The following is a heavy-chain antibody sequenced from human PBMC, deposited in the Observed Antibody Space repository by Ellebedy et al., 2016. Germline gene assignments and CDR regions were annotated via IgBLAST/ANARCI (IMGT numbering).Heavy chain of an antibody. Sequence: SLKLSXAASGFTFDDYAMHWVRQVPGTGLEWVSGITWNSVNLGYADSVKGRFTISRDNAKNSLYLQMNSLRADNTAIYYCATLPTTSRFDYWGQGTLVTVSS. CDR2: ITWNSVNL. J-gene: IGHJ4*02. CDR1: GFTFDDYA. CDR3: ATLPTTSRFDY. V-gene: IGHV3-9*01. D-gene: IGHD1-14*01.